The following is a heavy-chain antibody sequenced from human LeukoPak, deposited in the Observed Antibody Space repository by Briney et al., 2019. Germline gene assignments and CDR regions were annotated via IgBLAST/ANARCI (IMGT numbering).Heavy chain of an antibody. D-gene: IGHD3-10*01. CDR2: IDDAGTT. CDR3: ARRYGSGTYYKY. Sequence: SETLSLTCAVYGGSFSGYYWNWLRQPPGKGLEWIGEIDDAGTTNYNPSLKSRVTMSLDTSKNRFSLKLTSVIAADTAVYYCARRYGSGTYYKYWGQGTLVTVSS. J-gene: IGHJ4*02. V-gene: IGHV4-34*01. CDR1: GGSFSGYY.